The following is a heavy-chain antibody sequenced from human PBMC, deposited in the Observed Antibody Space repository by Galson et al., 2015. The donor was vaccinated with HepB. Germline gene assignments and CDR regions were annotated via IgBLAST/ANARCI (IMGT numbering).Heavy chain of an antibody. V-gene: IGHV1-69*13. CDR1: GGTFSGYA. CDR2: IIPIFGTA. J-gene: IGHJ6*03. CDR3: ARGPNYCSSTSCYLESYYYYMDV. D-gene: IGHD2-2*01. Sequence: SVKVSCKASGGTFSGYAISWVRQAPGQGLEWMGGIIPIFGTANYAQKFQGRVTITADESTSTAYMELSSLRSEDTAVYYCARGPNYCSSTSCYLESYYYYMDVWGKGTTVTVSS.